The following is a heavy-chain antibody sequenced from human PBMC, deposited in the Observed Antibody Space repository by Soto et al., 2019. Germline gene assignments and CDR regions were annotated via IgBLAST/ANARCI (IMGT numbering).Heavy chain of an antibody. V-gene: IGHV4-31*03. D-gene: IGHD3-3*01. CDR1: GGSISSGGYY. CDR3: ARAKYDFWSGSQPYYFDY. CDR2: IYYSGST. J-gene: IGHJ4*02. Sequence: SETLSLTCTVSGGSISSGGYYWSWIRQHPGKGLRWIGYIYYSGSTYYNPSLKSRVTISVDTSKNQFSLKLSSVTAADTAVYYCARAKYDFWSGSQPYYFDYWGQGTLVTVSS.